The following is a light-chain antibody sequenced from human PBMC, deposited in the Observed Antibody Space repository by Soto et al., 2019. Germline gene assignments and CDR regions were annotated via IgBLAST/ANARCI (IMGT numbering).Light chain of an antibody. V-gene: IGKV3-20*01. Sequence: EIVLTQSPGTLSLSPGESATLSCRASESVGSSYLAWYQQKPGQAPSLLIYGASSRATGIPDRFRGSGSGTDFTLTISRLEPEDFAVYFCQQYGSSPLTFGGGTKVDIK. J-gene: IGKJ4*01. CDR3: QQYGSSPLT. CDR1: ESVGSSY. CDR2: GAS.